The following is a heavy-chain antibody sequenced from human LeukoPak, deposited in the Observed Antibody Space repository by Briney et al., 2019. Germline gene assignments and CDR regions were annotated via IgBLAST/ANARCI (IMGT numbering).Heavy chain of an antibody. V-gene: IGHV1-2*02. J-gene: IGHJ4*02. CDR3: SGEKERVFILRRVLEH. CDR2: INPNNGDT. Sequence: GASVKVSCKASGYTVSGYHIHWIRQDPGQGLQWMGWINPNNGDTDYAQKFQGRVTLTRDTSINTAYKELNRLRSDDTAVYYCSGEKERVFILRRVLEHWGQGTLVTVSS. D-gene: IGHD3-3*01. CDR1: GYTVSGYH.